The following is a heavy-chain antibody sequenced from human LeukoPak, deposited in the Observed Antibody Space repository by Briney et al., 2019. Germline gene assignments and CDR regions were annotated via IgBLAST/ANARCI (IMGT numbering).Heavy chain of an antibody. CDR1: GGTFSSYA. V-gene: IGHV1-69*13. CDR2: IIPIFGTA. CDR3: ARDKVPNYYDSSGYYSHWFDP. Sequence: ASVKVSCKASGGTFSSYAISWVRQAPGQGLGWMGGIIPIFGTANYAQKFQGRVTITADESTSTAYMELSSLRSEDTAVYYCARDKVPNYYDSSGYYSHWFDPWGQGTLVTVSS. J-gene: IGHJ5*02. D-gene: IGHD3-22*01.